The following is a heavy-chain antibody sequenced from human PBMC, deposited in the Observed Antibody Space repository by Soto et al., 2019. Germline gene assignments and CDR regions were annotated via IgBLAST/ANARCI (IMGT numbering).Heavy chain of an antibody. CDR3: ATDLGTGY. D-gene: IGHD7-27*01. J-gene: IGHJ4*02. V-gene: IGHV3-74*01. CDR1: GFTFSSYW. CDR2: MNSDGSST. Sequence: EVQLVESGGGLVQPGGSLRLSCAASGFTFSSYWMHWVRQAPGKGLVWVSRMNSDGSSTSYADSVKGRFTISRDNAKNTLYLQMNSLKTEDTVVYYCATDLGTGYWGQGTLVTVSS.